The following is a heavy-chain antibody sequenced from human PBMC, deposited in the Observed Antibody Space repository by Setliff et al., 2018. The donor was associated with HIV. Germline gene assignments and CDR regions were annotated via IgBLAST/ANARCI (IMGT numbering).Heavy chain of an antibody. CDR3: GHIISFRWFDY. D-gene: IGHD3-10*01. V-gene: IGHV2-5*01. Sequence: SGPTLVNPTQTLTLTCTFSGFSLSSTGGGVGWIRQPPGKALEWLALIYWNDDKSYRPSLNSRLTITKDASKDQVVLTMTNMDPADTATYYCGHIISFRWFDYWGQGALVTVSS. CDR2: IYWNDDK. CDR1: GFSLSSTGGG. J-gene: IGHJ4*02.